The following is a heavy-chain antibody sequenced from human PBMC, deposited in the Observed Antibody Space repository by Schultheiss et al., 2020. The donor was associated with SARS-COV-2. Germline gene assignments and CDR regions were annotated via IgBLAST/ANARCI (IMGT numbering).Heavy chain of an antibody. D-gene: IGHD5-18*01. V-gene: IGHV3-11*01. CDR2: ISSSGSTI. J-gene: IGHJ3*02. CDR3: ASYRGYSYGYVDAFDI. Sequence: GESLKISCAASGFTVSSNYMSWIRQAPGKGLEWVSYISSSGSTIYYADSVKGRFTISRDNAKNSLYLQMNSLRAEDTAVYYCASYRGYSYGYVDAFDIWGQGTMVTVSS. CDR1: GFTVSSNY.